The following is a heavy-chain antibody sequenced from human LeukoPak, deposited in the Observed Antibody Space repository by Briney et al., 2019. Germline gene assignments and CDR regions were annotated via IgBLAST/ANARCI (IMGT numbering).Heavy chain of an antibody. Sequence: SLKVSCKASGGTFSSYAISWVRPAPGQGVEWMGGIIPIFGTANYAQKFQGRVTITADESTSTAYMELSSLRSEDTAVYYCARGPIQPDAFDIWGQGTMVTVSS. CDR3: ARGPIQPDAFDI. CDR1: GGTFSSYA. CDR2: IIPIFGTA. V-gene: IGHV1-69*13. J-gene: IGHJ3*02. D-gene: IGHD1-1*01.